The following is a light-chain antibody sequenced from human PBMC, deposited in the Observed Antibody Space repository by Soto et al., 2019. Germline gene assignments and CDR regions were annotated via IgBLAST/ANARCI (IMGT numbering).Light chain of an antibody. CDR3: SSYAGSNNRV. J-gene: IGLJ3*02. V-gene: IGLV2-8*01. Sequence: QSALTQPPSASGSPGQSLTISCTGTSTDVGNYNYVSWYQQHPGKAPKLMISDVNRRPSGVPDRFSGSKSGNTASLTVSGLQAEDEADYSCSSYAGSNNRVFGGGTKLTVL. CDR1: STDVGNYNY. CDR2: DVN.